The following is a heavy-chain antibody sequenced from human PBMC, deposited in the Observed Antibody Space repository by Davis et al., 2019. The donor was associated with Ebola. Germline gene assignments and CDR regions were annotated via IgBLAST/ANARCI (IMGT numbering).Heavy chain of an antibody. CDR1: GGSISSYY. CDR3: ARVYSSSWYALDY. D-gene: IGHD6-13*01. CDR2: IYYSGST. V-gene: IGHV4-59*01. Sequence: SETLSLTCTVSGGSISSYYWSWIRQPPGKGLEWIGYIYYSGSTNYNPSLKSRVTISVDTSKNQFSLKLSSVTAADTAVYYCARVYSSSWYALDYWGQGTLVTVSS. J-gene: IGHJ4*02.